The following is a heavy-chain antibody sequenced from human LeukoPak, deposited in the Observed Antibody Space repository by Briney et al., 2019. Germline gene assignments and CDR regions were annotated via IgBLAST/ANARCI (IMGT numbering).Heavy chain of an antibody. CDR1: GGSISSYY. J-gene: IGHJ4*02. CDR3: ERYSGYFDY. CDR2: IYCSGST. D-gene: IGHD1-26*01. V-gene: IGHV4-59*08. Sequence: SETLSLTCTVSGGSISSYYWSWIRQPPGKGLEWIGYIYCSGSTNYNPSLKSRVTISVDTSKNQFSLKLSSVTAADTAVYYCERYSGYFDYWGQGTLVTVSS.